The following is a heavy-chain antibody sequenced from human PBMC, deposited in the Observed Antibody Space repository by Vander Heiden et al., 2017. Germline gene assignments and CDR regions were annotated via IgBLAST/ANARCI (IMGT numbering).Heavy chain of an antibody. CDR3: AKESGPWLEKFY. CDR2: ISGSGGST. Sequence: EVQLLESGGGLVQPGGSLRLSCAASGFTFSSYAMSWVRQAPGKGLEWVSAISGSGGSTYYADAVKGRFTISRDNSKKTRYLKMKSMRAEDTAVYYFAKESGPWLEKFYWGHGSMVADYS. J-gene: IGHJ4*01. D-gene: IGHD3-10*01. V-gene: IGHV3-23*01. CDR1: GFTFSSYA.